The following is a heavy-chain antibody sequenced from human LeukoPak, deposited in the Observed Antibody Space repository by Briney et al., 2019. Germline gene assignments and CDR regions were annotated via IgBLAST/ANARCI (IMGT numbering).Heavy chain of an antibody. CDR1: GYTFINYD. CDR3: ARAGDSLDY. D-gene: IGHD4-11*01. Sequence: ASVKVSRKASGYTFINYDINWVRQATGQGLEWLGWMNANSGNTGYAQKFQGRVTMTRNTSTNTAYMELRSLRSEDTAMYYCARAGDSLDYWGQGAVVTVSS. V-gene: IGHV1-8*01. J-gene: IGHJ4*02. CDR2: MNANSGNT.